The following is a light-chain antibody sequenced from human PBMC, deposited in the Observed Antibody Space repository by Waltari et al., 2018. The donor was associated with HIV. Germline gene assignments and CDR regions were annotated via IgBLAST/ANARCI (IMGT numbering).Light chain of an antibody. CDR3: QSYDSRLSGFVI. J-gene: IGLJ2*01. CDR1: SSNIGAGYD. V-gene: IGLV1-40*01. Sequence: QSVLTQPPSVSGAPGQRGTISCTGSSSNIGAGYDVHWYPQLQGTAPKLLIYCNSNRHSGVPYRVSGSKSGTSAALAITGLQAEDEADYYCQSYDSRLSGFVIFGGGSKLTVL. CDR2: CNS.